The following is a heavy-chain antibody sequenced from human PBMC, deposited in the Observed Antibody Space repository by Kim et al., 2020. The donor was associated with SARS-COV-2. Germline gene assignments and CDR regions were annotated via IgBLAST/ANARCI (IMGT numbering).Heavy chain of an antibody. V-gene: IGHV7-4-1*02. J-gene: IGHJ6*03. D-gene: IGHD2-15*01. CDR1: GYTFTSYA. CDR3: ARDGGLLPPTYDYYYMDV. Sequence: ASVKVSCKSSGYTFTSYAMNWVRQAPGQGLEWMGWINTNTGNPTYAQGFTGRFVFSLDTSVSTAYLQISSLKAEDTAVYYCARDGGLLPPTYDYYYMDVWGKGTTVTVSS. CDR2: INTNTGNP.